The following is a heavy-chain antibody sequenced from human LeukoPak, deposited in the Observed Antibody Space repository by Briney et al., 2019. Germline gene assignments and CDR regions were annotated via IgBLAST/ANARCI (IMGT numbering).Heavy chain of an antibody. V-gene: IGHV3-23*01. D-gene: IGHD3-22*01. CDR3: AKGGYDSSGYYYGGFDY. CDR2: ISGSGGST. CDR1: GFTFSSYA. J-gene: IGHJ4*02. Sequence: GRSLRLSCAASGFTFSSYAMSWVPRAPGKGSEEVSAISGSGGSTYYADSVKGRFTISRDNSKNTLYLQMNSLRAEDTAVYYCAKGGYDSSGYYYGGFDYWGQGTLVTVSS.